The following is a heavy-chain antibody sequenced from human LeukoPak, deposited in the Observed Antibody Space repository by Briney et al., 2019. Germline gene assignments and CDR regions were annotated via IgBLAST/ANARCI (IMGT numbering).Heavy chain of an antibody. CDR3: ARLFFGTLYYYYYGMDV. CDR2: ISAYNGNT. CDR1: GYTFTGYY. Sequence: GASVKASCKASGYTFTGYYMHWVRQAPGQGLEWMGWISAYNGNTNYAQKLQGRVTMTTDTSTSTAYMELRSLRSDDTAVYYCARLFFGTLYYYYYGMDVWGQGTTVTVSS. J-gene: IGHJ6*02. V-gene: IGHV1-18*04. D-gene: IGHD3-3*01.